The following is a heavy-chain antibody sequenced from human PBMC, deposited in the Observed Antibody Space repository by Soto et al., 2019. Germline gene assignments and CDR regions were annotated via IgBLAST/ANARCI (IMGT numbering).Heavy chain of an antibody. Sequence: SETLSLTCAVYGGSISSYYWSWIRQPPGKGLEWIGSIYYSGSTYYNPSLKSRVTISVDTSKNQFSLKLSSVTAADTAVYYCARFTRLRSNWNYLFGSHYYGMDVWGQGTTVTVSS. J-gene: IGHJ6*02. CDR2: IYYSGST. CDR1: GGSISSYY. CDR3: ARFTRLRSNWNYLFGSHYYGMDV. V-gene: IGHV4-59*05. D-gene: IGHD1-7*01.